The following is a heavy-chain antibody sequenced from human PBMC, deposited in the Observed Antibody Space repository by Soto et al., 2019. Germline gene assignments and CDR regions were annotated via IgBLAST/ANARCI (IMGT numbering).Heavy chain of an antibody. J-gene: IGHJ5*02. CDR1: GFTFSSYS. V-gene: IGHV3-48*02. D-gene: IGHD3-3*01. Sequence: EVQLVESGGGLVQPGGSLRLSCAASGFTFSSYSMNWVRQAPGKGLEWVSYISSSSSTIYYADSVKGRFTISRDNAKNSLYLQMNSLRDEDTAVYYCARGAHVLRFLEWVPGLFDPWGQGTLVTVSS. CDR2: ISSSSSTI. CDR3: ARGAHVLRFLEWVPGLFDP.